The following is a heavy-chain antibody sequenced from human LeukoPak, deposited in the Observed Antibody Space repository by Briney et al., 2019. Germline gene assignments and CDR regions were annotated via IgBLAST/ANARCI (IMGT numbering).Heavy chain of an antibody. CDR2: IKSKTDGGTS. J-gene: IGHJ3*02. CDR1: GLTFTNAW. D-gene: IGHD1-26*01. Sequence: GGSLRPSCATSGLTFTNAWMSWFRQAPGEGLEWVGRIKSKTDGGTSDYAAPVQGRFTISRDDSKNTLYLQMNSLKIEDTAVYYCATDPGEWEPIWGQGTMVTVSS. V-gene: IGHV3-15*01. CDR3: ATDPGEWEPI.